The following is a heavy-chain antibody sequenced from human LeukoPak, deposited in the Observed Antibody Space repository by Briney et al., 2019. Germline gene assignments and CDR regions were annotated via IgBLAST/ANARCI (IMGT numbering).Heavy chain of an antibody. CDR2: IKQDGSEK. J-gene: IGHJ3*02. D-gene: IGHD2-21*02. V-gene: IGHV3-7*01. CDR3: ASQRYCGGDCYLGAFDI. CDR1: GFTFSSYE. Sequence: GGSLRLSCAASGFTFSSYEMNWVRQAPGKGLEWVANIKQDGSEKYYVDSVKGRFTISRDNAKNSLYLQMNSLRAEDTAVYYCASQRYCGGDCYLGAFDIWGQGTMVTVSS.